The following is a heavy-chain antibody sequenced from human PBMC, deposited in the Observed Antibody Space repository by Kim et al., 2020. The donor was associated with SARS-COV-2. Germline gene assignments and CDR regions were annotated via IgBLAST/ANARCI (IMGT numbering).Heavy chain of an antibody. D-gene: IGHD2-2*01. Sequence: GGSLRLSCDASGFIFETYGMHWVRQAPGKGLEWVALISYDGSKIYYADSVKGRFTISRDSSKSTLYLQMNSLRPEDTAVYYCAKFATPNNYYYYAMDVWGQGTAV. CDR2: ISYDGSKI. J-gene: IGHJ6*01. V-gene: IGHV3-30*18. CDR3: AKFATPNNYYYYAMDV. CDR1: GFIFETYG.